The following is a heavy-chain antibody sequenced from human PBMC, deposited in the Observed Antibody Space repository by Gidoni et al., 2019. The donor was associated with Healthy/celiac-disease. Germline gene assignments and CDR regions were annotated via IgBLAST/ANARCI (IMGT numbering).Heavy chain of an antibody. CDR3: ARDWYGDYVPNDY. D-gene: IGHD4-17*01. Sequence: EVQLVESGGGLVKPGGSLRLSCAASGFTFSSYSMNWVRQAPGKWLEWVSSISSSSSYIYYADSVKGRFTIARDNAKNSLYLKMNSLRAEDTAVYYCARDWYGDYVPNDYWGQGTLVTVSS. V-gene: IGHV3-21*01. J-gene: IGHJ4*02. CDR1: GFTFSSYS. CDR2: ISSSSSYI.